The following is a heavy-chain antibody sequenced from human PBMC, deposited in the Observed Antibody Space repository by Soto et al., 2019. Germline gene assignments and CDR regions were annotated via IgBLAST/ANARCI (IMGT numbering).Heavy chain of an antibody. CDR3: AIAHVVHDSDSAESRPLDH. D-gene: IGHD3-9*01. J-gene: IGHJ4*02. Sequence: APVQISCKASGYTYTSYGIICVRQAPGHGLEWMGWISAYNGDKNYAKKLQGRETMTTDTTTSTAYMELRSLKSDDTTVYYSAIAHVVHDSDSAESRPLDHWGQGTLVTVSS. CDR1: GYTYTSYG. V-gene: IGHV1-18*04. CDR2: ISAYNGDK.